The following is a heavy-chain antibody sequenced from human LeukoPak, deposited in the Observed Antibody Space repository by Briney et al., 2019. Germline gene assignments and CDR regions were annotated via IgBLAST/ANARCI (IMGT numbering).Heavy chain of an antibody. J-gene: IGHJ4*02. CDR2: IVVGSGNT. CDR1: GFTFTNSA. Sequence: GTSVKVSCKASGFTFTNSAMQWVRQARGQRLEWIGWIVVGSGNTNYAQKFQERVTITRDMSTSTAYMELSSLRSEDTAVYYCAAAGYDSSGYRSDWGQGTLVTVSS. V-gene: IGHV1-58*02. D-gene: IGHD3-22*01. CDR3: AAAGYDSSGYRSD.